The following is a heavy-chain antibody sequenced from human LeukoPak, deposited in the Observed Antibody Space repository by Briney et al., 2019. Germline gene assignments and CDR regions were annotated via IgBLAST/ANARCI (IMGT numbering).Heavy chain of an antibody. CDR3: ARSPVTGHADY. Sequence: SQTLSLTCAISGDSVSSNSAARNWIRQSPSRGLEWLGRTYFRSKWYNDYAVSLKSRIAINPDTSKNQFSLQLNSVTPEGTAVYYCARSPVTGHADYWGQGTLVTVSS. V-gene: IGHV6-1*01. CDR1: GDSVSSNSAA. J-gene: IGHJ4*02. D-gene: IGHD6-19*01. CDR2: TYFRSKWYN.